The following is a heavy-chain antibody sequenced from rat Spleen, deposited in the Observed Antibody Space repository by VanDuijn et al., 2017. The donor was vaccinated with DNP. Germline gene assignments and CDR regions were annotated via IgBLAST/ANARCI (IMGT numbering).Heavy chain of an antibody. CDR1: GFSLTSYN. CDR2: ISTGVGNT. CDR3: ARVGDLHDGGDGDALDA. V-gene: IGHV5-25*01. J-gene: IGHJ4*01. Sequence: VQLKESGPGLVQPSQTLSLTCTVAGFSLTSYNVHWVRQPPGKGLEWVASISTGVGNTYYRDSVKGRFTISRDNAKSTIYLQMNSLRSEDMATYYCARVGDLHDGGDGDALDAWGQGTSVTVSS. D-gene: IGHD1-12*02.